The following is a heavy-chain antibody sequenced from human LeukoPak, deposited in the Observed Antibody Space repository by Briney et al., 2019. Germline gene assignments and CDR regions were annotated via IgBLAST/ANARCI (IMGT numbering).Heavy chain of an antibody. J-gene: IGHJ5*02. Sequence: SETQSLTCTVSGGSVIGHYWAWIRQPPGEGLEYIAFIYYTGTTNYNPSLKSRVTISVDTSKNQFSLKLTSVTAADTAVYYCARAVYSLGAVSRFDPWGQGTLVTVSS. D-gene: IGHD6-13*01. V-gene: IGHV4-59*02. CDR2: IYYTGTT. CDR3: ARAVYSLGAVSRFDP. CDR1: GGSVIGHY.